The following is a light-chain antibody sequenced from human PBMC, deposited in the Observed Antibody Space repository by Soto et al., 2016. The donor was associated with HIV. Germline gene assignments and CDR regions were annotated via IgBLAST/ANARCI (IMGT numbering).Light chain of an antibody. CDR3: QVWETGSNQYV. CDR1: NIGTKF. Sequence: SYVLSQPPSVSVAPGKTASISCGGNNIGTKFVHWYQQRPGQAPVVVVYAGTDRPSGIPERFSGSKSGDTATLTINRVEAGDEADYYCQVWETGSNQYVFGTGTTVTVL. CDR2: AGT. J-gene: IGLJ1*01. V-gene: IGLV3-21*03.